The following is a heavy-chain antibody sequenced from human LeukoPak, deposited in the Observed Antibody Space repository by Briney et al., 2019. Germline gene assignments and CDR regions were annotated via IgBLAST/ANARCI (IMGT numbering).Heavy chain of an antibody. D-gene: IGHD6-13*01. Sequence: GGSLRLSCAASGFILRSHYISWFRQAPGKGLEWVSSISSTGNYIYYTESMKGRFTISRDNAKNSLYLQMNSLRAEDTALYYCAKDLYSSSLRGFDPWGQGTLVTVSS. CDR1: GFILRSHY. CDR3: AKDLYSSSLRGFDP. V-gene: IGHV3-21*04. CDR2: ISSTGNYI. J-gene: IGHJ5*02.